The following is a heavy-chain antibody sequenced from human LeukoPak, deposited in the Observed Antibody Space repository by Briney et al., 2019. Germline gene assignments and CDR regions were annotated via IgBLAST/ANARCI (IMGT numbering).Heavy chain of an antibody. D-gene: IGHD1-7*01. CDR1: GFTFGDYT. CDR2: IRGKAYDGTT. V-gene: IGHV3-49*04. Sequence: GGSLRLSCTTSGFTFGDYTMSGVRQAPGKGLEWVGFIRGKAYDGTTEYAASVKGSFTISRDDSKSIAYLQMNSLKTEDTAVYYFSRYGTLLSNWNYGCFDHWGHGTLVTVSS. J-gene: IGHJ4*01. CDR3: SRYGTLLSNWNYGCFDH.